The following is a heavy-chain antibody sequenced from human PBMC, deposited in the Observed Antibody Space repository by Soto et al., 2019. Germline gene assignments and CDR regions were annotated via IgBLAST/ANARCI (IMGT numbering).Heavy chain of an antibody. CDR3: ARDPRGLRYLRRAFDI. Sequence: GASGKVSCQASGGTFSSYSISWVRQAPGQGLEWVGGIIPIFGTANYAQKFQGRVTITADESTSTAYMELSSLRSEDTAVYYCARDPRGLRYLRRAFDIWGQGTMVTVSS. CDR2: IIPIFGTA. D-gene: IGHD3-9*01. V-gene: IGHV1-69*13. CDR1: GGTFSSYS. J-gene: IGHJ3*02.